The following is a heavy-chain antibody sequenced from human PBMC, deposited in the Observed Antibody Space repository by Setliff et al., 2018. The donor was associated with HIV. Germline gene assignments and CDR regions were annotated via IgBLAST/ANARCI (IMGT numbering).Heavy chain of an antibody. J-gene: IGHJ3*02. CDR2: IDHSGNT. V-gene: IGHV4-34*01. Sequence: PSETLSLTCAVYGVSLSGYYWSWIRQPPGKGLEWIGEIDHSGNTNYNPSLKSRDTVSIDTSKNQFSLKLSSVTAADTAMYYCARGCDYVWGNYHYTGGGAFDIWGQGTMVTVSS. CDR1: GVSLSGYY. D-gene: IGHD3-16*02. CDR3: ARGCDYVWGNYHYTGGGAFDI.